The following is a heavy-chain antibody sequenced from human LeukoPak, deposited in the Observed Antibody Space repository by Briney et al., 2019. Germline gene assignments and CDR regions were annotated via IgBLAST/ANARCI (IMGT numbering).Heavy chain of an antibody. CDR1: GGSFSGYY. CDR3: ARETKKRAHDYRFDY. CDR2: INHSGST. V-gene: IGHV4-34*01. Sequence: SETLSLTCAVSGGSFSGYYWSWIRQPPGKGLEWIGEINHSGSTNYNPSLKSRVTISVDTSKNQFSLKLSSVTVADTAVYYCARETKKRAHDYRFDYWGQGTLVTVSS. J-gene: IGHJ4*02. D-gene: IGHD4-11*01.